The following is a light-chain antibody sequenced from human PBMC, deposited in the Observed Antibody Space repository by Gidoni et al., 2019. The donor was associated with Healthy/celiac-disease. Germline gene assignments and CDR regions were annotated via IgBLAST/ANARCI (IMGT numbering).Light chain of an antibody. Sequence: DSQMTPSPSSLSASVGDRVTITCRASQSISSYLNWYQQKPGKAPKLLIYAASSLQSGVPSRFSGSGSGTDFTLTISSLQPEDFATYYCQQSYSTPVYTFGQXTKLEIK. V-gene: IGKV1-39*01. CDR3: QQSYSTPVYT. CDR1: QSISSY. J-gene: IGKJ2*01. CDR2: AAS.